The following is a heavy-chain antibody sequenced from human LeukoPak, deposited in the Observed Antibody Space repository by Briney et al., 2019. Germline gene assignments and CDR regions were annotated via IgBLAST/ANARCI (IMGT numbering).Heavy chain of an antibody. CDR2: ISGSGGST. J-gene: IGHJ6*02. D-gene: IGHD2-2*02. Sequence: GGSLRLSCAASGFTFSSYAMSWVRQAPGKGLEWVSAISGSGGSTYYADSVKGRFTISRDNSKNTLYLQMNSLRAEDTAVYYCAKDRGARYCSSTSCYRVYYYYGMDVWGQGTTVTVSS. CDR1: GFTFSSYA. V-gene: IGHV3-23*01. CDR3: AKDRGARYCSSTSCYRVYYYYGMDV.